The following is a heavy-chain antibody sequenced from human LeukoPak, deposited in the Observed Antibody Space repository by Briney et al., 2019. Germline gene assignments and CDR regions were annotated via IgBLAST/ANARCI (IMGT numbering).Heavy chain of an antibody. CDR3: AREGMYYRYDY. CDR1: GFTFSSYE. V-gene: IGHV3-74*01. Sequence: GGSLRLSCAASGFTFSSYEMNWVRQAPGKGLVWVSRIHSDGSTTYYADSVKGRFTIFRDNAKNTLYLQMNSLRAEDTAVYFCAREGMYYRYDYWGQGTLVTVSS. CDR2: IHSDGSTT. D-gene: IGHD3-10*01. J-gene: IGHJ4*02.